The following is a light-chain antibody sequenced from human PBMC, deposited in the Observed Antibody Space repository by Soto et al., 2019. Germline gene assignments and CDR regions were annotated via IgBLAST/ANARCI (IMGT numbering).Light chain of an antibody. CDR3: QQYCSSPYT. V-gene: IGKV3-20*01. J-gene: IGKJ2*01. CDR1: QSVSSSY. CDR2: GAS. Sequence: EIVLTQSPGTLSLSPGERATLSCRASQSVSSSYLAWYQQKPGQAPRVLIYGASSRATGIPDKFSGIGSRTDFTVTISILEPADVAVYYFQQYCSSPYTVGQGTKLEIK.